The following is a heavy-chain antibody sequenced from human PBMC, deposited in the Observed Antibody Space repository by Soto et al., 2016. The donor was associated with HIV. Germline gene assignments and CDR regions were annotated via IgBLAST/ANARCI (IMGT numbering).Heavy chain of an antibody. CDR1: GYIFTSYG. Sequence: QVQLVQSGAEMKKPGASVRVSCKASGYIFTSYGISWVRQAPGQGLEWMGSISVYNDNTYYAQKFQGRVTISADEPTSTAYMEVSSLTSEDTAVYFCARTCSGGSCYLAINYFDGMDVWGQGTTVTVSS. J-gene: IGHJ6*02. V-gene: IGHV1-18*01. CDR2: ISVYNDNT. CDR3: ARTCSGGSCYLAINYFDGMDV. D-gene: IGHD2-15*01.